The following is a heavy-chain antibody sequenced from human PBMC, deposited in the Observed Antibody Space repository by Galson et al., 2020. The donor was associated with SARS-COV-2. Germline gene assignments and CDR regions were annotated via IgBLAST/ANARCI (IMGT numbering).Heavy chain of an antibody. Sequence: SETLPLTCTVSGASMSSSTYYWGWIRQPPGKGLEWLGSIYYSGRTYYNASLKSRVTISVDTSKNQCSLKLSSVTAADAAVYFCARRSHYYDSRNAFDIWGQGTMVAVSS. CDR3: ARRSHYYDSRNAFDI. CDR1: GASMSSSTYY. D-gene: IGHD3-22*01. V-gene: IGHV4-39*01. J-gene: IGHJ3*02. CDR2: IYYSGRT.